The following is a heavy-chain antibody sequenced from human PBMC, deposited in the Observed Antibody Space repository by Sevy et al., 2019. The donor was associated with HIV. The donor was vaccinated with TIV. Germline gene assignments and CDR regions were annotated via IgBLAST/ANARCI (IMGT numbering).Heavy chain of an antibody. J-gene: IGHJ4*02. Sequence: SETLSLTCIVSYDSFSTGDYFWGWIRQHPERGLEWIAYIDSNGGPRYNPSLQSRVAISIDTSKNHFPVSLNSVTAADTAGYFCARGSARGGYDRALCFDYWGQGTLVTVSS. D-gene: IGHD3-22*01. CDR1: YDSFSTGDYF. CDR3: ARGSARGGYDRALCFDY. V-gene: IGHV4-31*03. CDR2: IDSNGGP.